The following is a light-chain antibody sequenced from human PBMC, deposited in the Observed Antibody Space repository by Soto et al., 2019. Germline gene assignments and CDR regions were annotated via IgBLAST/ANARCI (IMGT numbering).Light chain of an antibody. Sequence: QSALTQPASVSGSPGQSITISCTGTSSDVGGYNYVSWYQQHPGKAPKLMIYDVSNRPSGVSNRFSGSKSGNTASLTISGLQAEDEADYYCRSYTSSSTRVFGGGTTLTVL. CDR3: RSYTSSSTRV. V-gene: IGLV2-14*01. CDR2: DVS. J-gene: IGLJ2*01. CDR1: SSDVGGYNY.